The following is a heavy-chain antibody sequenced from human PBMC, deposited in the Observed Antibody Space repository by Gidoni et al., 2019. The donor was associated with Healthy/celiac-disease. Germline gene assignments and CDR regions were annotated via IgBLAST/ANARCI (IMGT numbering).Heavy chain of an antibody. CDR1: GGSFSGYY. CDR3: ARGIRPKHYYYGMDV. Sequence: QVQLQQWGAGLLKPSETLSLTCAVYGGSFSGYYWSWIRQPPGKGLEWIGEINHSGSTNYNPSLKSRVTISVDTSKNQFSLKLSSVTAADTAVYYCARGIRPKHYYYGMDVWGQGTTVTVSS. CDR2: INHSGST. V-gene: IGHV4-34*01. J-gene: IGHJ6*02.